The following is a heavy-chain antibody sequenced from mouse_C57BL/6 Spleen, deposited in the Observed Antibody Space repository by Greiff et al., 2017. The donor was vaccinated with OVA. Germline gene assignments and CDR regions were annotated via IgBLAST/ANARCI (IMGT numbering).Heavy chain of an antibody. Sequence: VQLQQSGAELVRPGSSVKLSCKASGYTFTSYWMHWVKQRPIQGLEWIGNIDPSDSETHYNQKFKDKATLTVDKSSSTAYMQLSSLTSEDSAVYYGAIYYSNPYYAMDYWGQGTSVTVSS. CDR1: GYTFTSYW. CDR2: IDPSDSET. D-gene: IGHD2-5*01. V-gene: IGHV1-52*01. CDR3: AIYYSNPYYAMDY. J-gene: IGHJ4*01.